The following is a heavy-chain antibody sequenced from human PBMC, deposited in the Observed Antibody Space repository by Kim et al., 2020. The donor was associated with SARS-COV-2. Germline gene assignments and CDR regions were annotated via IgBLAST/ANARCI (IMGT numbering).Heavy chain of an antibody. J-gene: IGHJ4*02. CDR2: T. V-gene: IGHV5-10-1*01. CDR3: ARLVDHEEEDY. D-gene: IGHD2-2*01. Sequence: TNSSPSFQGHVTISADKSISTAYLQWSSLKASDTAMYYCARLVDHEEEDYWGQGTLVTVSS.